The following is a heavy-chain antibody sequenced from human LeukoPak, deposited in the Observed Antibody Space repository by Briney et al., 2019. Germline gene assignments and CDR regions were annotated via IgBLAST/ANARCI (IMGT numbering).Heavy chain of an antibody. V-gene: IGHV3-7*01. Sequence: PGGSLRLSCAASGFTFSSYWMSWVRQAPGKGLEWVANIKQDGSEKYYVDSVKGRFTISRDNAKNPLYLQMNSLRAEDTAVYYCARSRITMVRGVIFDYWGQGTLVTVSS. D-gene: IGHD3-10*01. CDR1: GFTFSSYW. J-gene: IGHJ4*02. CDR2: IKQDGSEK. CDR3: ARSRITMVRGVIFDY.